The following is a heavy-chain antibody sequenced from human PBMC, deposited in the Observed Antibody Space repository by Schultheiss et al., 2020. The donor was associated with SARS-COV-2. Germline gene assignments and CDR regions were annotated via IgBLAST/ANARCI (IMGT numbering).Heavy chain of an antibody. CDR1: VGSISGSF. J-gene: IGHJ5*02. CDR2: SSHSGST. CDR3: ARTHEFYDFWSGDALFNWFDP. Sequence: SCAVYVGSISGSFWSWIRQPPGEELEWVGESSHSGSTNYNPSLKSRVTISVDTSKNQFSLKLSSVTAADTAVYYCARTHEFYDFWSGDALFNWFDPWGQGTLVTVSS. D-gene: IGHD3-3*01. V-gene: IGHV4-34*09.